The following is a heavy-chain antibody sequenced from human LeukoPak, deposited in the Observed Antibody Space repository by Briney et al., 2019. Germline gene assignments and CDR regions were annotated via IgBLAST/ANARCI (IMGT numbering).Heavy chain of an antibody. CDR3: ASFCCVPHEQRSYYSDS. CDR1: GGSFSGYY. J-gene: IGHJ4*02. V-gene: IGHV4-34*01. Sequence: PSETLSLTCAVYGGSFSGYYWSWIRQPPGKGLEWIGEINHSGSTNYNPSLKSRVTISVDTSKNQFSLRLSSVTAADTAVYYCASFCCVPHEQRSYYSDSWGQGTLVTVSS. CDR2: INHSGST. D-gene: IGHD1/OR15-1a*01.